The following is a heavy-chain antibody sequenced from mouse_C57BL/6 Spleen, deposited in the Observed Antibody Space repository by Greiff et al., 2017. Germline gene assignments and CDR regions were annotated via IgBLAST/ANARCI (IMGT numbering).Heavy chain of an antibody. J-gene: IGHJ2*01. V-gene: IGHV1-54*01. CDR2: INPGSGGT. Sequence: QVQLQQSGAELVRPGTSVKVSCKASGYAFTNYLIEWVKQRPGQGLEWIGVINPGSGGTNYNEKFKGKATLTADKSSSTAYMQLSSLTSEDSAVYFCARRDYGSSGYFDYWGQGTTLTVSS. D-gene: IGHD1-1*01. CDR3: ARRDYGSSGYFDY. CDR1: GYAFTNYL.